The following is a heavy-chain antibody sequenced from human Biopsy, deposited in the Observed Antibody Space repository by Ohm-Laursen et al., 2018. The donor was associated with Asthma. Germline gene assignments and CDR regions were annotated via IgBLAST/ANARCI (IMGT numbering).Heavy chain of an antibody. J-gene: IGHJ3*01. D-gene: IGHD3-9*01. Sequence: ASVKVSCKASGYNFISFAIHWVRQAPGQRLEWMGWVNTGNGDTKYSQKFQGRVTITRDTSASTAYMELRSLRSEDTATYYCARTYYDFLTGQVKDVFGVWGQGTTVTVPS. CDR3: ARTYYDFLTGQVKDVFGV. CDR1: GYNFISFA. CDR2: VNTGNGDT. V-gene: IGHV1-3*04.